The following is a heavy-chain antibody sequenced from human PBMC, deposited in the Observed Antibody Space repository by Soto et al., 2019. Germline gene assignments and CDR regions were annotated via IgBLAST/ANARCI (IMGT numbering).Heavy chain of an antibody. J-gene: IGHJ6*02. V-gene: IGHV4-34*01. Sequence: QVQLQQWGAGLLKPSETLSLTCAVYGGSFSGYYWSWIRQPPGKGLEWIGEINHSGTTKYNPSLKSRVTISIDTSKSRFSLRLTSVTAADTALYYCARASPSYYYGMDVWGHGTTVTVSS. CDR3: ARASPSYYYGMDV. CDR1: GGSFSGYY. CDR2: INHSGTT.